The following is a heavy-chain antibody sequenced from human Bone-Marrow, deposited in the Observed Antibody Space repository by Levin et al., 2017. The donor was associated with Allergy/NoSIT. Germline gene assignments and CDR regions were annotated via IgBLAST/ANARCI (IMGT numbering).Heavy chain of an antibody. D-gene: IGHD4-11*01. Sequence: GESLKISCAGSGFSFSTYAMHWVRQAPGKGLEWVSVISYAGSNQYYADSVKGRFTISRDNSKNTLYLQMNNLRGEDTGVYYCARDEYSDYDTYFYGMDVWGQGTTVTVS. CDR2: ISYAGSNQ. J-gene: IGHJ6*02. V-gene: IGHV3-30*04. CDR3: ARDEYSDYDTYFYGMDV. CDR1: GFSFSTYA.